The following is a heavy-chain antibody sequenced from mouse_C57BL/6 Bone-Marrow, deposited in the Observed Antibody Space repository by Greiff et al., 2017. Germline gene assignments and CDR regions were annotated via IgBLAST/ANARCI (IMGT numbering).Heavy chain of an antibody. CDR3: TRQGDYYGSRDYYAMDY. CDR1: GFTFSDAW. J-gene: IGHJ4*01. CDR2: IRNKANNHAT. V-gene: IGHV6-6*01. Sequence: DVQLQESGGGLVQPGGSMKLSCAASGFTFSDAWMDWVRQSPEKGLEWVAEIRNKANNHATYYAESVKGRFTISRDDSKSSVYLQMNSLRAEDTGIYYCTRQGDYYGSRDYYAMDYWGQGTSVTVSS. D-gene: IGHD1-1*01.